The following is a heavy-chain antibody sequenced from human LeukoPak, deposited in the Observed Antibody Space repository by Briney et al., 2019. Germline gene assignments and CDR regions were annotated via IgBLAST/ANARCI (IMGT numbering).Heavy chain of an antibody. CDR3: ARESQQVGATDY. CDR1: GFAFSDYY. D-gene: IGHD1-26*01. J-gene: IGHJ4*02. CDR2: ISSSGSTI. Sequence: NPGGSLRLSCAASGFAFSDYYMSWIRQAPGKGLEWVSYISSSGSTIYYADSVKGRFTISRDNAKNSLYLQMNSLRAEDTAVYYCARESQQVGATDYWGQGTLVTVSS. V-gene: IGHV3-11*04.